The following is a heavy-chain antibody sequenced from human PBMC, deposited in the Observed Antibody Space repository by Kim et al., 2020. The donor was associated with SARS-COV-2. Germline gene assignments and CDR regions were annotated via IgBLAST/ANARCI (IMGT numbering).Heavy chain of an antibody. V-gene: IGHV3-30*01. Sequence: SNKYSADSVKGRFTISRDNSKNTLYLQMNSLRAEDTAVYYCAGGSSGYSDYWGQGTLVTVSS. D-gene: IGHD3-22*01. CDR2: SNK. CDR3: AGGSSGYSDY. J-gene: IGHJ4*02.